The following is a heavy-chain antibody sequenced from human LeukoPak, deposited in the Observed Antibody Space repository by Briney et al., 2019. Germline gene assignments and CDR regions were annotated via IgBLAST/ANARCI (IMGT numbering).Heavy chain of an antibody. CDR3: ARESGPYGSGAFDI. V-gene: IGHV1-69*01. D-gene: IGHD3-10*01. CDR1: GGTFSSNA. CDR2: IIPIFGTA. Sequence: SVKVSCKASGGTFSSNAISWVRQAPGQGLEWMGGIIPIFGTANYAQKFQGRVTITADESTSTAHMELSSLRSEDTAVYYCARESGPYGSGAFDIWGQGTMVTVSS. J-gene: IGHJ3*02.